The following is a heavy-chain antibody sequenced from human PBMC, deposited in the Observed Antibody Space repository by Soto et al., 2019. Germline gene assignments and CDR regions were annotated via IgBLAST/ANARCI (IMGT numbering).Heavy chain of an antibody. Sequence: SETLSLTCTVSGGSISSGGYYWSWIRQHPGKGLEWIGYIYYSGSTYYNPSLKSRVTISVDTSKNQFSLKLSSVTAADTAVYYCAGIQSKRLSGLDPWGQGTLVTVS. J-gene: IGHJ5*02. D-gene: IGHD5-18*01. V-gene: IGHV4-31*02. CDR1: GGSISSGGYY. CDR2: IYYSGST. CDR3: AGIQSKRLSGLDP.